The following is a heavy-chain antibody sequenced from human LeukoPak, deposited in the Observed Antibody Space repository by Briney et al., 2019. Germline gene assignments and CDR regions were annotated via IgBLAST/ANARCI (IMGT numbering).Heavy chain of an antibody. CDR1: GGSISSSNW. CDR2: IYHSGST. V-gene: IGHV4-4*02. J-gene: IGHJ4*02. D-gene: IGHD6-19*01. CDR3: ARDRDEVAGLLT. Sequence: SETLSLTCAVSGGSISSSNWWSWVRQPPGKGLEWIGEIYHSGSTNYNPSLKSRVNISVDKSKNQFSLKLSSVTAADTAVYYCARDRDEVAGLLTWGQGTLVTVPS.